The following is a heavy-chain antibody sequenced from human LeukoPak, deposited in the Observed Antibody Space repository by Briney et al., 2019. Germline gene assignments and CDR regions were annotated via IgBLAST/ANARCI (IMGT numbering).Heavy chain of an antibody. D-gene: IGHD3-9*01. CDR3: AREYYDISTAYYPTEYFLDY. V-gene: IGHV3-66*01. CDR1: GFTVSSNY. J-gene: IGHJ4*02. CDR2: IDNGGNT. Sequence: GGSLRLSCAVSGFTVSSNYMSWVRQAPGKGLEWLSLIDNGGNTYYADAVKGRFTISRDKSKNTLYFQMNSLRAEDTAVYYCAREYYDISTAYYPTEYFLDYWGQGTLVTVSS.